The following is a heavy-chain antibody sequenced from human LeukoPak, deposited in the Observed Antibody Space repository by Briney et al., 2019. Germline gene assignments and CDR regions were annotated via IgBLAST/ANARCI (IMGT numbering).Heavy chain of an antibody. V-gene: IGHV3-30*18. CDR1: AFTFSTYG. CDR3: AKDRHPARTDGYYFDY. D-gene: IGHD1-14*01. CDR2: ISYDANYK. Sequence: PGGSLRLSCAASAFTFSTYGMHWVRQAPGKGLEWVAVISYDANYKYYADSVKGRFTISRDNSKNTLYLQMNSLRAEDTAVYYCAKDRHPARTDGYYFDYWGQGTLVTVSS. J-gene: IGHJ4*02.